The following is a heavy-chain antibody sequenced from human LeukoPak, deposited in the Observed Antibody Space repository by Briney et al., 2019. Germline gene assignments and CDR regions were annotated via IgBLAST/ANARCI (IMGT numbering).Heavy chain of an antibody. J-gene: IGHJ4*02. Sequence: ASVKVSCKASGYTFTSYGISWVRQAPGQGLEWMGWISAYNGNTNYAQKLQGRVTMTTDTSTSTAYMELRSLRSDDTAVYYCARVGAAAGPPPPFDYWGQGTLVTVSS. CDR3: ARVGAAAGPPPPFDY. V-gene: IGHV1-18*04. CDR1: GYTFTSYG. CDR2: ISAYNGNT. D-gene: IGHD6-13*01.